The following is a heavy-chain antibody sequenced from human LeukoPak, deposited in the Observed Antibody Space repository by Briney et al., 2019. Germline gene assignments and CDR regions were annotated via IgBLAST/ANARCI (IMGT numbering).Heavy chain of an antibody. Sequence: GGSLRLSCAAAGFTFSDYSFNWVRQAPGKGLEWVSYISSSGSPIYYADSLKGRFTISRDNAKNSLYLQMNSLRAEDTAVYYCVRDPPRTVPGIDFDYWGQGTLVTVSS. CDR1: GFTFSDYS. CDR3: VRDPPRTVPGIDFDY. D-gene: IGHD6-19*01. J-gene: IGHJ4*02. CDR2: ISSSGSPI. V-gene: IGHV3-48*01.